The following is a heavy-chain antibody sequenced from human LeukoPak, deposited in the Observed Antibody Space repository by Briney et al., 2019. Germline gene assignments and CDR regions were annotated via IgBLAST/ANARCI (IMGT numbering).Heavy chain of an antibody. J-gene: IGHJ6*02. CDR3: ARDGDGSYPYYYYGMDV. CDR1: GFTVSSNY. V-gene: IGHV3-66*01. Sequence: GGSLRLSCAASGFTVSSNYMSWVRQAPGKGLEWASVIYSGGSTYYADSVKGRFTISRDNPKNTLYLQMNSLRAEDTAVYYCARDGDGSYPYYYYGMDVWAKGPRSPSP. CDR2: IYSGGST. D-gene: IGHD1-26*01.